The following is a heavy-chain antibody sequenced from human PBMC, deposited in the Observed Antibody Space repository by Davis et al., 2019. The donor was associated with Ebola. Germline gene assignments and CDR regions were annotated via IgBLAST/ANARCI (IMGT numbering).Heavy chain of an antibody. CDR1: GFAFSIHW. V-gene: IGHV3-7*01. CDR2: IRQDGGET. CDR3: ARGPKGSGRSGSYFLAGS. Sequence: PGGSLRLSCAAASGFAFSIHWMTWVRQAPGKGLEWVANIRQDGGETYYADSVKGRFTISRDNSKNTLYLQMNSLRAEDTAVYYCARGPKGSGRSGSYFLAGSWGQGTLVTVSS. D-gene: IGHD1-26*01. J-gene: IGHJ5*02.